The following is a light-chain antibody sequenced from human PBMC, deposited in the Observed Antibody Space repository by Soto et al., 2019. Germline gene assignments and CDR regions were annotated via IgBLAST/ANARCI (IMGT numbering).Light chain of an antibody. CDR2: GAS. CDR1: QSVSSN. Sequence: EIVMTQSPATLSVSPGERATLSCRASQSVSSNLAWYQQKLGQAPRLLMYGASTRATGIPARFSGSGSGREFTITISSLQSEDFAVYYCRQYNNWPPLTFGGGTKVEIK. V-gene: IGKV3-15*01. J-gene: IGKJ4*01. CDR3: RQYNNWPPLT.